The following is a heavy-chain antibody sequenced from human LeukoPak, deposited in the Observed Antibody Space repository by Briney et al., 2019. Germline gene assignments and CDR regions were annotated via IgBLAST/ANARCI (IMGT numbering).Heavy chain of an antibody. CDR3: ARWGSSGYYDYYYYYMDV. CDR1: GYSFTSYW. J-gene: IGHJ6*03. Sequence: GESLKISCKGSGYSFTSYWIGWVRQMPGKGLEWMGIIYPGDSDTRYSPSLQGQVTISADRSISTAYLQWSSLKASDTAMYYCARWGSSGYYDYYYYYMDVWGKGTTVTVSS. V-gene: IGHV5-51*01. CDR2: IYPGDSDT. D-gene: IGHD3-22*01.